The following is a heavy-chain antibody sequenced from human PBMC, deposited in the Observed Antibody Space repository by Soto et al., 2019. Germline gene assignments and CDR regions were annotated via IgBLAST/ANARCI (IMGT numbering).Heavy chain of an antibody. J-gene: IGHJ3*02. CDR1: GFTVSSNY. CDR2: IYSGGST. D-gene: IGHD3-10*01. Sequence: GGSLRLSCAASGFTVSSNYMSWVRQAPGKGLEWVSVIYSGGSTYYADSVKGRFTISRDNSKNTLYLQMNSLRAEDTAVFYWGRDPLWFGEFSGAFDIWGQGTMVTVSS. CDR3: GRDPLWFGEFSGAFDI. V-gene: IGHV3-66*01.